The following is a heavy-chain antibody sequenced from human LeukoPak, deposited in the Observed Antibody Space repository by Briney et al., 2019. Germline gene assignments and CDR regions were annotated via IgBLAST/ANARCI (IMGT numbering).Heavy chain of an antibody. J-gene: IGHJ3*02. V-gene: IGHV3-9*01. CDR2: ISWNSGSI. D-gene: IGHD3-22*01. CDR3: AKAKARGYYYDSSGYYHAFDI. CDR1: GFTFDDYG. Sequence: GGSLRLSCAASGFTFDDYGMSWVRQAPGKGLEWVSGISWNSGSIGYADSVKGRFTISRDNAKNSLYLQMNSLRAEDTALYYCAKAKARGYYYDSSGYYHAFDIWGQGTMVTVSS.